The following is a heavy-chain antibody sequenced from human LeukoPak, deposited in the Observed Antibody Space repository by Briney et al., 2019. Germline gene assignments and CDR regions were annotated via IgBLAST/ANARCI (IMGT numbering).Heavy chain of an antibody. CDR1: GYTFTGYY. V-gene: IGHV1-2*06. CDR2: INPNSGGT. CDR3: ATNPDPDKTKNWFDP. Sequence: ASVKVSCKASGYTFTGYYMHWVRQSPGQGLEWMGRINPNSGGTNYAQKFPGRVTMTRDTSISTAYMELSRLRSDDTAVYSCATNPDPDKTKNWFDPWGQGTLVTVSS. J-gene: IGHJ5*02. D-gene: IGHD1-1*01.